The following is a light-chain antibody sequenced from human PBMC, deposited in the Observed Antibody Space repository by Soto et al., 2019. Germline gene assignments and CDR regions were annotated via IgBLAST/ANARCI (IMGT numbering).Light chain of an antibody. Sequence: QSVLTQPASVSGSPGQSITISCTGTSSDVGAYNNVSWYQQHPGKAPKLMIFDVSNRPSGVSNRFSGSKSGNTASLTISGLQAEDEADYYCSSYTTATTRVFGGGTKLAVL. V-gene: IGLV2-14*01. CDR3: SSYTTATTRV. CDR1: SSDVGAYNN. CDR2: DVS. J-gene: IGLJ3*02.